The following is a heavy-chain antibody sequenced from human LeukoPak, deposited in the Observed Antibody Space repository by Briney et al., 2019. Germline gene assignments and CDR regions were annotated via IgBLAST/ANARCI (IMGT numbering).Heavy chain of an antibody. V-gene: IGHV3-74*01. J-gene: IGHJ3*02. CDR2: INSDGSST. D-gene: IGHD7-27*01. Sequence: GGSLRLSCAASGFTFSSYWMHWVRQAPGKGLVWVSRINSDGSSTSYADSVKGRFTTSRDNAKNTLYLQMNSLRAEDTAVYYCARDPGFLLGAFDIWGQGTMVTVSS. CDR1: GFTFSSYW. CDR3: ARDPGFLLGAFDI.